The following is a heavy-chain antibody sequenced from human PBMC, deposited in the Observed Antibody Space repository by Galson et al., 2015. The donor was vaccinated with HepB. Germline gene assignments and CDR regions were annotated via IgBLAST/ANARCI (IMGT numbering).Heavy chain of an antibody. CDR3: AGLGGQTYYNSWSGLAFDF. V-gene: IGHV4-4*02. CDR2: IYQSGST. D-gene: IGHD3-3*01. J-gene: IGHJ3*01. CDR1: GGSISSSSW. Sequence: TLSLTCAISGGSISSSSWWNWARQPPGKGLEWIGQIYQSGSTNYNPSLTSRVTISLDKSRNQFSLKLTSVTAADTAVYYCAGLGGQTYYNSWSGLAFDFWGQGTMVTVSS.